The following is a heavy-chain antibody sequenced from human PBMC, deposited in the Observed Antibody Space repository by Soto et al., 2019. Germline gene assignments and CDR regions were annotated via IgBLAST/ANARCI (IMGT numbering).Heavy chain of an antibody. CDR3: ANRPSYIAAAADEY. Sequence: GGSLRLSCAASGFTFSSYAMSWVRQAPGKGLEWVSAISGSGGSTYYADSVKGRFTISRDNSKNTLYLQMNSLRAEDTAVYYCANRPSYIAAAADEYWGQGTLVTVSS. D-gene: IGHD6-13*01. CDR2: ISGSGGST. V-gene: IGHV3-23*01. J-gene: IGHJ4*02. CDR1: GFTFSSYA.